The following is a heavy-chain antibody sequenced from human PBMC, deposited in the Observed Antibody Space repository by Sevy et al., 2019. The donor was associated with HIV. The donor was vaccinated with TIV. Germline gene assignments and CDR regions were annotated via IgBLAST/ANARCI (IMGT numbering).Heavy chain of an antibody. J-gene: IGHJ4*02. CDR1: GVSMSGSSYD. CDR3: ARQGGLVDRAFDY. D-gene: IGHD3-10*01. V-gene: IGHV4-39*01. Sequence: SETLSLTCTVSGVSMSGSSYDWGWIRQRPGKGLEWIASIFFSGSTYYNPSLKGRLTISVDTSKSQFSLKLNSVTAADTALYYCARQGGLVDRAFDYWGQGTLVTVSS. CDR2: IFFSGST.